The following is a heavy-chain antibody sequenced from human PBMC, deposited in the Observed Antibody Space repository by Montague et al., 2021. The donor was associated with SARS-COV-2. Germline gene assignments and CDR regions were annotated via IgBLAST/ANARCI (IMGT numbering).Heavy chain of an antibody. V-gene: IGHV3-66*02. J-gene: IGHJ6*03. D-gene: IGHD3-3*01. Sequence: SLRLSCAASGFTVSSNYMSWVRQAPGKGLEWVSVIYSGGSTYYAXSVXGRFTISRDNSKNTLYLQMNSLRAEDTAVYYCARDRLEWSNYYYYYMDVWGKGTTVTVSS. CDR2: IYSGGST. CDR3: ARDRLEWSNYYYYYMDV. CDR1: GFTVSSNY.